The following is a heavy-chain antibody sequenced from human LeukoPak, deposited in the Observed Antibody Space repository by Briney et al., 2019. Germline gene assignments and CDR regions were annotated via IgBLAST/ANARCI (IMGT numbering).Heavy chain of an antibody. J-gene: IGHJ2*01. V-gene: IGHV3-23*01. CDR2: ISGSGGST. CDR3: ATRRYGSGSYEYWYFDL. CDR1: GFTFSSYA. D-gene: IGHD3-10*01. Sequence: GGSLRLSCAASGFTFSSYAMSWVRQAPGKGLEWVSAISGSGGSTYYADSVKGRFTISRDNSKNTLYLQMNSLRAEDTAVYYCATRRYGSGSYEYWYFDLWGRGTLVTVSS.